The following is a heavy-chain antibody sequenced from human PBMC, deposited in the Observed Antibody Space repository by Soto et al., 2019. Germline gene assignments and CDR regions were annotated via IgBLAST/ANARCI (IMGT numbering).Heavy chain of an antibody. CDR1: GFTFSVYA. CDR3: AKALYGGFTY. J-gene: IGHJ4*02. Sequence: EVRLLESGGGLVQPGGSLRLSCAASGFTFSVYAMGWVRQAPGKGLEWVSGISGSGDSTHYAESVKGRSTVSRDNSKSMLYLQTNSLRAEHTAIYYSAKALYGGFTYWSQETLVTVTS. V-gene: IGHV3-23*01. CDR2: ISGSGDST. D-gene: IGHD3-10*01.